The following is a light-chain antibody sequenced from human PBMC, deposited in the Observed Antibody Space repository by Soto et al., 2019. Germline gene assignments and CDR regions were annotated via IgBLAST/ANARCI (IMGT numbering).Light chain of an antibody. V-gene: IGKV3-15*01. Sequence: EIVMTQSPAILSVSPGERATLYCRASQSVSSNLAWFQQKPGQTPRLLFNGASTRATGIPARFTGSGSGTEFTLTISSLQSEDFAVYYCQQYNKWPPFTFGPGTKVDIK. CDR2: GAS. CDR1: QSVSSN. J-gene: IGKJ3*01. CDR3: QQYNKWPPFT.